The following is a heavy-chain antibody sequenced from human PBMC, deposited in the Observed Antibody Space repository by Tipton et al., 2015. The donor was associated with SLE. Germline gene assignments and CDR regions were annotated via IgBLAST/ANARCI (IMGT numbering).Heavy chain of an antibody. J-gene: IGHJ4*02. Sequence: SLRLSCTASGFSFSSFTMNWLRQAPGRGLEWVSAISGSGDTTFYADFVKGRFTISRDNSKNTLYLQMNSLRAEDTAMYYCARDGVKGVVPIFDYWGQGTLVTVSS. CDR3: ARDGVKGVVPIFDY. V-gene: IGHV3-23*01. D-gene: IGHD3-3*01. CDR1: GFSFSSFT. CDR2: ISGSGDTT.